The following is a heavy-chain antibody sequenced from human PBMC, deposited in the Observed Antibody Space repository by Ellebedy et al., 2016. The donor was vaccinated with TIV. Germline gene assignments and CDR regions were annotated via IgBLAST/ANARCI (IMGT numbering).Heavy chain of an antibody. Sequence: MPSETLSLTCTVSGASISSSAYYWGWIRQPPGKGLGWIGSLSYNERTYYNPSLKSRINISVDTSKNQFSLNLNSVTAADTAVYYCARHGRMGALSRFDYWGQGTLVTVSS. CDR2: LSYNERT. V-gene: IGHV4-39*01. J-gene: IGHJ4*02. D-gene: IGHD1-26*01. CDR1: GASISSSAYY. CDR3: ARHGRMGALSRFDY.